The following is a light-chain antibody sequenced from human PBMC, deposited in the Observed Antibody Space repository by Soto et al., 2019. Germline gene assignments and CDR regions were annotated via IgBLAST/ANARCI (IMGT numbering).Light chain of an antibody. CDR2: STS. CDR1: QTITNY. V-gene: IGKV1-39*01. Sequence: DIQMTQSPSSLSASVGDRVTITCRASQTITNYLNWYQQQSGKAPKLLIYSTSTLQSGVPSKFSGSASGTDFTLTISSLQPEDFATYYCQQSYSTPWTFGQGTKVDIK. CDR3: QQSYSTPWT. J-gene: IGKJ1*01.